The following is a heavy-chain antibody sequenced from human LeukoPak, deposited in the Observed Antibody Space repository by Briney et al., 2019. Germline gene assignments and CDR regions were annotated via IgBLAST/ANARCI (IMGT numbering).Heavy chain of an antibody. CDR1: GYTLTELS. Sequence: ASVKVSCKVSGYTLTELSMHWVRQAPGKGLEWMGGFDPEDGETIYAQKFQGRVTMTEDTSTDTAYMELSSLRSEDTAVYYCATVLSHTWGSYPNLPFDYWGQGTLVTVSS. CDR2: FDPEDGET. J-gene: IGHJ4*02. D-gene: IGHD1-26*01. V-gene: IGHV1-24*01. CDR3: ATVLSHTWGSYPNLPFDY.